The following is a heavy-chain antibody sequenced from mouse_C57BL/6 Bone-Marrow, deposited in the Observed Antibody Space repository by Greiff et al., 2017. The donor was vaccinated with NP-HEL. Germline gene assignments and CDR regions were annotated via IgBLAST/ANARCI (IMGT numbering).Heavy chain of an antibody. CDR3: ARNFDSNYLDWYFEV. Sequence: VQGVESGPGLVAPSQSLSITCTVSGFSLTSYAISWVRQPPGKGLEWLGVIWTGGGTNYNSALKSRLSISKDNSKSQVFLKMNSLQTDDTARYYCARNFDSNYLDWYFEVWGTGTTVTVSS. CDR2: IWTGGGT. D-gene: IGHD2-5*01. CDR1: GFSLTSYA. J-gene: IGHJ1*03. V-gene: IGHV2-9-1*01.